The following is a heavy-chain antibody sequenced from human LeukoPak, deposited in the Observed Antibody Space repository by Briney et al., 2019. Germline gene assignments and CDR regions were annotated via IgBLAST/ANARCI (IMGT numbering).Heavy chain of an antibody. CDR2: ISDSGST. Sequence: SETLSLTCAVYGGSFRGYFWSWTRQPPGKGLEWIGEISDSGSTKYNPSLESRVTISVDTSKNQFSLKLSSVTAADTAVYYCARTNCSGGSCHSIFDYWGQGTLVTASS. J-gene: IGHJ4*02. V-gene: IGHV4-34*01. D-gene: IGHD2-15*01. CDR1: GGSFRGYF. CDR3: ARTNCSGGSCHSIFDY.